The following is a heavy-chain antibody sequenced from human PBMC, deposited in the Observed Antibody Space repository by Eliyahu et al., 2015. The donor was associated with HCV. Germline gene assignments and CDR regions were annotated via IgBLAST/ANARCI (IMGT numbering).Heavy chain of an antibody. CDR1: GYTFTSYY. D-gene: IGHD2-2*01. Sequence: QVQLVQSGAEVKKPGASVKVSCKASGYTFTSYYMHWVRQAPGQGLEWMGIINPSGGSTSYAQKFQGRVTMTRDTSTSTVYMELSSLRSEDTAVYYCARDFTEVVPAAILDYWGQGTLVTVSS. V-gene: IGHV1-46*01. CDR3: ARDFTEVVPAAILDY. J-gene: IGHJ4*02. CDR2: INPSGGST.